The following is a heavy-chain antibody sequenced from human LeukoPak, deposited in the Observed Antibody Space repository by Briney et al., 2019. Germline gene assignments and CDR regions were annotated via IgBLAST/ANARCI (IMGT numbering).Heavy chain of an antibody. CDR2: IIPIFGTA. V-gene: IGHV1-69*13. Sequence: SVKVSCKASGGTFTSYAISWVRQAPGQGLEWMGGIIPIFGTANYAQKFQGRVTITADESTSTAYMELSSLRSEDTAVYYCARGLYSRSSYYGMDVWGQGTTVTVSS. CDR3: ARGLYSRSSYYGMDV. D-gene: IGHD6-6*01. J-gene: IGHJ6*02. CDR1: GGTFTSYA.